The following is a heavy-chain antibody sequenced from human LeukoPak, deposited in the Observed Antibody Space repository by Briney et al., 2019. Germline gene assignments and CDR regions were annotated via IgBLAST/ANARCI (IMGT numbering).Heavy chain of an antibody. Sequence: PGGSLRLSCAASGFTVSSNYMSWVRQAPGKGLEWVSVTYSGGRTYYADSVKGRFTISRDISKNTLYLQMNSLRAEDTAVYYCARVLSGRGSLYDYYYYMDVWGKGTTVTISS. D-gene: IGHD3-10*01. CDR2: TYSGGRT. J-gene: IGHJ6*03. CDR3: ARVLSGRGSLYDYYYYMDV. CDR1: GFTVSSNY. V-gene: IGHV3-53*01.